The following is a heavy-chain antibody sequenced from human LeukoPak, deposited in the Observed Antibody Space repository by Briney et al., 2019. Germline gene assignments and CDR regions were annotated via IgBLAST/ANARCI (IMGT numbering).Heavy chain of an antibody. Sequence: SETLSLTCTVSGGSISSYYWTWIRQPPGKGLEWIGYIYYSGSTNYNPSLKSRVTISVDTSKNQFSLKLSSVTAADTAVYYCARGLESGYDLFDYWGQGTLVTVSS. J-gene: IGHJ4*02. D-gene: IGHD5-12*01. V-gene: IGHV4-59*01. CDR3: ARGLESGYDLFDY. CDR1: GGSISSYY. CDR2: IYYSGST.